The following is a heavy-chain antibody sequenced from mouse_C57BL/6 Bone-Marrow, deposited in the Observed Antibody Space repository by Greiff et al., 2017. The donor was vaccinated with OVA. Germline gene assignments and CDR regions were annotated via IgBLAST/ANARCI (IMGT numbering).Heavy chain of an antibody. CDR1: GYTFTDYY. J-gene: IGHJ2*01. CDR3: ARGYYFDY. V-gene: IGHV1-26*01. Sequence: VQLQQSGPELVKPGASVKISCKASGYTFTDYYMNWVQQSHGKSLEWIGDINPNNGGTSYNQKFKGKATLTVDKSSSTAYMELRSLTSEDSAVYYCARGYYFDYWGQGTTLTVSS. CDR2: INPNNGGT.